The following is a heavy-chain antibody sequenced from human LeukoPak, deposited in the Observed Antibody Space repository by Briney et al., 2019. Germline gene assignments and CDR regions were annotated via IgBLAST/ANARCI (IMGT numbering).Heavy chain of an antibody. J-gene: IGHJ6*03. D-gene: IGHD2/OR15-2a*01. CDR3: ARDSTTPYYYYMDV. CDR2: IYTSGST. CDR1: GGSISSGSYY. Sequence: SETLSLTCTVSGGSISSGSYYWSWIRQPAGKGLEWIGRIYTSGSTNYNPSLKSRVTISVDTSKNQISLKLSSVTAADTAVYYCARDSTTPYYYYMDVWGKGTTVTVSS. V-gene: IGHV4-61*02.